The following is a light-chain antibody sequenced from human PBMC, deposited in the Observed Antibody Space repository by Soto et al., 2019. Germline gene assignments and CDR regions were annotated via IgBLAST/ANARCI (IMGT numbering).Light chain of an antibody. CDR2: DVS. CDR1: SRDVGAYDY. CDR3: SSFTTSTSYV. Sequence: QSALTQPASVSGSPGQSITISCTGTSRDVGAYDYVSWYQQHPGEVPKLMIFDVSDRPSGVSNRFSGSKSGNTASLTISGLQAEDEADYYCSSFTTSTSYVFGTGTKVTVL. J-gene: IGLJ1*01. V-gene: IGLV2-14*03.